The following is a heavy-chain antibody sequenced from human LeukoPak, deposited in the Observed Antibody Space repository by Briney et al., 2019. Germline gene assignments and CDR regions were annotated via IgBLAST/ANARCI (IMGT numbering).Heavy chain of an antibody. CDR1: GFTFSSYS. CDR2: ISSSSSYI. V-gene: IGHV3-21*01. Sequence: GGSLRLSCAASGFTFSSYSMNWVRQAPGKGLVWVSSISSSSSYIYYADSVKGRFTISRDNAKNSLYLQMNSLRAEDTAVYYCASRTYGVRYFDYWGQGTLVTVSS. J-gene: IGHJ4*02. CDR3: ASRTYGVRYFDY. D-gene: IGHD3-3*01.